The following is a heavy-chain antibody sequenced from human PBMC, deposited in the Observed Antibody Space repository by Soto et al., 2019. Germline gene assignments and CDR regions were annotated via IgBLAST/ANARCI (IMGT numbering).Heavy chain of an antibody. J-gene: IGHJ4*02. V-gene: IGHV3-15*07. Sequence: EVQLVESGGGLVKPGESLRLSCAASGFTFTNAWMSWVRQAPGKGLEWVGRLKTKTDGATTDYAAPVKGRFTISRDDSKNTLYLQMNSLQTEDTAVYYCTTGTYSNPNFDYWGQGTLVTVSS. CDR1: GFTFTNAW. D-gene: IGHD4-4*01. CDR3: TTGTYSNPNFDY. CDR2: LKTKTDGATT.